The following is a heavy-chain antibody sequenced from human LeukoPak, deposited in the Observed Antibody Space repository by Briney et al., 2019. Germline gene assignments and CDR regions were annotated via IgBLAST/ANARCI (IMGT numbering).Heavy chain of an antibody. J-gene: IGHJ4*02. CDR1: GFSFSTYE. CDR3: ARDDSLTYYYDTSGYYS. V-gene: IGHV3-48*03. Sequence: GSLRLSCAASGFSFSTYEMNWVRQAPGEGLEWISYISASGSVTHYADSVEGRFTISRDNGKNSLYLQMNSLRGDDTAVYYCARDDSLTYYYDTSGYYSWGQGTLVTVSS. D-gene: IGHD3-22*01. CDR2: ISASGSVT.